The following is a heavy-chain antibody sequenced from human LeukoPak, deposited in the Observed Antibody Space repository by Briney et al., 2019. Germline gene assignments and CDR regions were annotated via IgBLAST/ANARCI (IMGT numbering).Heavy chain of an antibody. CDR3: ARDYDFWSMGGAFDI. Sequence: PGGSLRLSCAASGFTFSSYSMNWVRQAPGKGLEWVSYISSSSSTIYYADSVKGRFTISRDNAKNSLYLQMNSLRAEDTAVYYCARDYDFWSMGGAFDIWGQGTMVTVSS. D-gene: IGHD3-3*01. V-gene: IGHV3-48*01. CDR1: GFTFSSYS. CDR2: ISSSSSTI. J-gene: IGHJ3*02.